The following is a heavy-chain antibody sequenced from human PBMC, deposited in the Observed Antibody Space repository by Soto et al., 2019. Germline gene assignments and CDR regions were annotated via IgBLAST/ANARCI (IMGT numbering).Heavy chain of an antibody. CDR1: GFSLSTSGVG. J-gene: IGHJ3*02. CDR3: AHARRRYDAFDI. D-gene: IGHD3-9*01. Sequence: QITLKESGPTLVKPTQTLTLTCTFSGFSLSTSGVGVGWIRQPPEKALEWLALIYWDDDNRYSPSLKSRLTITKDTSKNQVVLTMTNMDPVDTATYYCAHARRRYDAFDIRGQGTMVTVSS. V-gene: IGHV2-5*02. CDR2: IYWDDDN.